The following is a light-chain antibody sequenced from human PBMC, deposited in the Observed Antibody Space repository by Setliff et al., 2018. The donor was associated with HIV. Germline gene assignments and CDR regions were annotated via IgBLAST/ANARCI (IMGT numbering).Light chain of an antibody. CDR2: DVI. Sequence: QSALAQPASVSGSPGQSITISCTGISSDVGGYYYVSWYQQHPGKAPKLMIYDVINRPSGVSNRFSGSRSGNTSSLTISGLQVEDEAAYYCSSYTTSSTLYVFGPGTKGTVL. CDR3: SSYTTSSTLYV. V-gene: IGLV2-14*03. CDR1: SSDVGGYYY. J-gene: IGLJ1*01.